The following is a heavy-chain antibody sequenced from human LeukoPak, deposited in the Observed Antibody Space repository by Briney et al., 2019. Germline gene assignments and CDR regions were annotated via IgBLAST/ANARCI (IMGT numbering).Heavy chain of an antibody. CDR3: AIRYCSSTSCPFDP. Sequence: GGSLRLSCAASGFTFSSYWMHWVRQAPGKGLVWVSRINSDGSSTSYADSVKGRFTISRDNAKNTLYLQMNSLRAEDPAVYYCAIRYCSSTSCPFDPWGQGTLVTVSS. CDR1: GFTFSSYW. J-gene: IGHJ5*02. V-gene: IGHV3-74*01. CDR2: INSDGSST. D-gene: IGHD2-2*01.